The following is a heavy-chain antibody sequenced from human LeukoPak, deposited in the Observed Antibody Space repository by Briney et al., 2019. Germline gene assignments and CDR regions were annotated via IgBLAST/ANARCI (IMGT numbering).Heavy chain of an antibody. CDR1: GYTFTSYD. D-gene: IGHD3-3*01. Sequence: ASVNVSCKASGYTFTSYDINWVRQATGQGLEWMGWMNPNSGNTGYAQKFQGRVTMTRNTSISTAYMELSSLRSEDTAVYYCARLRDFWSGYRFYYYGMDVWGQGTTVTVSS. J-gene: IGHJ6*02. V-gene: IGHV1-8*01. CDR3: ARLRDFWSGYRFYYYGMDV. CDR2: MNPNSGNT.